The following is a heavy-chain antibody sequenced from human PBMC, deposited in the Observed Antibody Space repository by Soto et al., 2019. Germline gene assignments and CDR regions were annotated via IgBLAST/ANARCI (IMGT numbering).Heavy chain of an antibody. CDR3: ARDLPRRGGNYDSSGYRDAFDI. D-gene: IGHD3-22*01. CDR1: GDSVSSNSAA. V-gene: IGHV6-1*01. Sequence: PSQTLSLTCVISGDSVSSNSAAWNWIRQSPSRGLEWLGRTYYRSKWYNDYAVSVKSRVTINPDTSKNQFSLQLNSVTPEDTAVYYCARDLPRRGGNYDSSGYRDAFDIWGQGTMVTVSS. J-gene: IGHJ3*02. CDR2: TYYRSKWYN.